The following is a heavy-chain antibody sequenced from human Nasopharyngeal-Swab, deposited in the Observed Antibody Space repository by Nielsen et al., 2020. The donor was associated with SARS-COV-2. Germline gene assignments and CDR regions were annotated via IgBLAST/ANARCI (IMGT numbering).Heavy chain of an antibody. J-gene: IGHJ5*02. CDR2: IYYSGST. D-gene: IGHD3-22*01. Sequence: WIRQPPGKGLEWIGSIYYSGSTYYNPSLKSRVTISVDTSKNQLSLKLSSVTAADTAVYYCARDYYDSSGYYGGFDPWGQGTLVTVSS. CDR3: ARDYYDSSGYYGGFDP. V-gene: IGHV4-39*07.